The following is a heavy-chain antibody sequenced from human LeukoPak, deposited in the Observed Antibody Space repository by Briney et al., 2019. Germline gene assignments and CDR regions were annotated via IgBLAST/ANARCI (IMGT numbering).Heavy chain of an antibody. V-gene: IGHV4-34*01. Sequence: SETLSLTCAVYGGSFSGYYWSWIRQPPGKGLEWIGEINQSGSTNYNPSLKSRVTISVDTSKNQFSLKLSSVTAADTAVYYCARLRITIFGVVMKGRSLDYWGQGTLVTVSS. CDR3: ARLRITIFGVVMKGRSLDY. CDR1: GGSFSGYY. J-gene: IGHJ4*02. D-gene: IGHD3-3*01. CDR2: INQSGST.